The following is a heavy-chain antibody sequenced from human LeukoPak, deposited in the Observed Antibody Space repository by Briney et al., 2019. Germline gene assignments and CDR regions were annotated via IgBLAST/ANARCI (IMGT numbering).Heavy chain of an antibody. V-gene: IGHV4-38-2*02. CDR1: GYSINSGYY. CDR2: IYHSGYT. Sequence: SETLSLTCSVSGYSINSGYYWGWIRQPPGKGLGWIGIIYHSGYTYYNLSLESRVTISVDTSKNQFFLKLNSVTAADTAVYYCARKVAGAFDIWGQGIMVTVSS. CDR3: ARKVAGAFDI. D-gene: IGHD2-15*01. J-gene: IGHJ3*02.